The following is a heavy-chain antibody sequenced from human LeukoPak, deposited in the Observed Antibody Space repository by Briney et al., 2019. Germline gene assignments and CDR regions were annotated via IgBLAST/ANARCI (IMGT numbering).Heavy chain of an antibody. D-gene: IGHD6-19*01. V-gene: IGHV3-11*01. CDR2: ISSSGSTI. CDR3: ARDRASSGFDYYYYYMDV. CDR1: RFTFSDYY. J-gene: IGHJ6*03. Sequence: GGSLRLSCAASRFTFSDYYMSWIRQAPGKGLEWVSYISSSGSTIYYADSVKGRFTISRDNAKNSLYLQMNSLRAEDTAVYYCARDRASSGFDYYYYYMDVWGKGTTVTVSS.